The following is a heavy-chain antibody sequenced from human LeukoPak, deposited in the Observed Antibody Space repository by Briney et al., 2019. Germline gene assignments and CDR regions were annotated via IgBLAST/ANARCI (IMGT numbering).Heavy chain of an antibody. CDR2: IDYRGST. V-gene: IGHV4-59*12. CDR3: ARGTTYYYDSSGYFYFDY. J-gene: IGHJ4*02. D-gene: IGHD3-22*01. CDR1: GGSISSYY. Sequence: PSETLSLTCTVSGGSISSYYWSWIRQPPGKGLEWIAYIDYRGSTTYNPSLKSRVTISVDRSKNQFSLKLSSVTAADTAVYYCARGTTYYYDSSGYFYFDYWGQGTLVTVSS.